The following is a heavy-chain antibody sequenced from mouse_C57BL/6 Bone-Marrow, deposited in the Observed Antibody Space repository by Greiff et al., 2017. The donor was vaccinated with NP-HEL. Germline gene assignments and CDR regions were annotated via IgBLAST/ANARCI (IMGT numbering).Heavy chain of an antibody. CDR2: ISNLAYSI. J-gene: IGHJ2*01. D-gene: IGHD3-2*02. V-gene: IGHV5-15*01. CDR3: ARQTTAQPYYFDY. CDR1: GFTFSDYG. Sequence: EVQRVESGGGLVQPGGSLKLSCAASGFTFSDYGMAWVRQAPRKGPEWVAVISNLAYSIYYADTVTGRFTISRANAKNTLYLEMSSLRSEDTAMYYCARQTTAQPYYFDYWGQGTTLTVSS.